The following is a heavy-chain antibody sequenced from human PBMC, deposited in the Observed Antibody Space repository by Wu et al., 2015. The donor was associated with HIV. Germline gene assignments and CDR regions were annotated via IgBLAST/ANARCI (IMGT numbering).Heavy chain of an antibody. CDR2: MNPNSGNT. CDR3: ARGLAVVVPAATYYYYYMDV. CDR1: GYTFTGYY. V-gene: IGHV1-8*03. J-gene: IGHJ6*03. Sequence: QVQLVQSGAEVKKPGASVKVSCKASGYTFTGYYMHWVRQATGQGLEWMGWMNPNSGNTGYAQKFQGRVTITRNTSISTAYMELSSLRSEDTAVYYCARGLAVVVPAATYYYYYMDVWGKGPRSPSP. D-gene: IGHD2-2*01.